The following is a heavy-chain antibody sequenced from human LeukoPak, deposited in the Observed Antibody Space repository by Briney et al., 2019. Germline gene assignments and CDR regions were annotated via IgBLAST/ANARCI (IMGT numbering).Heavy chain of an antibody. J-gene: IGHJ4*02. CDR2: INHSGST. V-gene: IGHV4-34*01. CDR1: GGSFSGYY. Sequence: PSETLSLTCAVYGGSFSGYYWSWIRQPPGKGLEWIGEINHSGSTNYNPSLKSRVTISVDTSKNQFSLKLSSVTAADTAVYYCARQEPHYDFWSGYGSFDYWGQGTLVTVSS. D-gene: IGHD3-3*01. CDR3: ARQEPHYDFWSGYGSFDY.